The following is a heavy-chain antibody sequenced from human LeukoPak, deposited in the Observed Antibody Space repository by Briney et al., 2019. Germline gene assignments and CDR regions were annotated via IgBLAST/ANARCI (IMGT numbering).Heavy chain of an antibody. D-gene: IGHD3-22*01. CDR3: ARRQGTYYYDSSGPTPPNFDY. CDR2: INPSGST. CDR1: GGSFSGYY. Sequence: PSETLSLTCAVYGGSFSGYYWSWIRQPPGQGLEWIGEINPSGSTNYNPSLKSRVTISVDTSKNQFSLKLSSVTAADTAVYYCARRQGTYYYDSSGPTPPNFDYWGQGTLVTVSS. V-gene: IGHV4-34*01. J-gene: IGHJ4*02.